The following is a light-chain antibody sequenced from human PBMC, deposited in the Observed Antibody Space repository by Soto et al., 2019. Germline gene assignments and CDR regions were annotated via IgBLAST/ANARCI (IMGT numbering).Light chain of an antibody. CDR3: CSYAGNNIFV. V-gene: IGLV2-23*01. Sequence: QSALTQPASVSGSLGQSITISCTGSSSDVGTYYFVSWYQQHPGKVPKLTIYEGTKRPSGVSDRFSGSKSGNTASMTISGLQAEDEANYYCCSYAGNNIFVFGTGTKLTVL. CDR2: EGT. J-gene: IGLJ1*01. CDR1: SSDVGTYYF.